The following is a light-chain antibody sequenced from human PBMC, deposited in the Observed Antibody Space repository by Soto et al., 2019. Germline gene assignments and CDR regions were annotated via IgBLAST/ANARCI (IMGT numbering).Light chain of an antibody. V-gene: IGKV1-5*01. CDR1: QSVSNW. CDR2: DVS. J-gene: IGKJ2*01. Sequence: DLQLAQSPSFLCESVGDRFTVTCRASQSVSNWLAWYQQKPGKAPTLLIYDVSRLETGVPSSFSGSASGTEFPLTINSLQPEDFATYFCQQYDNYYTFGQGTKVDIK. CDR3: QQYDNYYT.